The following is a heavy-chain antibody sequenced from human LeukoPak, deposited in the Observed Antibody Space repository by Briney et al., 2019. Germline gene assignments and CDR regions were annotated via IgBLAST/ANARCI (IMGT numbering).Heavy chain of an antibody. CDR1: GGSISSSNW. D-gene: IGHD1-26*01. Sequence: SGTLSLTCAVSGGSISSSNWWSWVRQPPGKGQEWIGEIYHSGSTNYNPSLKSRVTISVDKSKNQFSLKLSSVTAADTAVYYCARGGSYYLGGLLDYWGQGTLVTVSS. J-gene: IGHJ4*02. CDR2: IYHSGST. V-gene: IGHV4-4*02. CDR3: ARGGSYYLGGLLDY.